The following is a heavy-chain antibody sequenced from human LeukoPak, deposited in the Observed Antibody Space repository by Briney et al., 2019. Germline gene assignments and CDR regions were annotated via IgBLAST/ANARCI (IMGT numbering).Heavy chain of an antibody. CDR3: AKGSQYQLSMYYFDY. CDR1: GFTVSSTY. D-gene: IGHD2-2*01. V-gene: IGHV3-53*01. CDR2: LYSGGST. J-gene: IGHJ4*02. Sequence: GGSLRLSCAASGFTVSSTYMSWVRQAPGKGLEWVSTLYSGGSTHYADSVKGRFTISRDNSKNTLYLQMNSLRAEDTALYYCAKGSQYQLSMYYFDYWGQGTLVTVSS.